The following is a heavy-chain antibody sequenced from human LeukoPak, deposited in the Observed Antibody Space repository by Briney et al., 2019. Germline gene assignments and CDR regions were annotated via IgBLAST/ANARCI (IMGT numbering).Heavy chain of an antibody. CDR2: ISAYNGNT. V-gene: IGHV1-18*01. CDR3: ARSGDYYDSSGYLTEDY. CDR1: GYTFTSYG. D-gene: IGHD3-22*01. Sequence: ASVKVSCKASGYTFTSYGISWVRQAPGQGLEWMGWISAYNGNTNYAQKLQGRVTKTTDTSTSTAYMELRSLRSDDTAVYYCARSGDYYDSSGYLTEDYWGQGTLVTVSS. J-gene: IGHJ4*02.